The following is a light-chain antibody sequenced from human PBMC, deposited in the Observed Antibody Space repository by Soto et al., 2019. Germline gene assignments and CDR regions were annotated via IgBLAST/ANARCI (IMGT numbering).Light chain of an antibody. CDR3: QEYNAWPPGT. V-gene: IGKV3D-15*01. J-gene: IGKJ1*01. Sequence: EIVMTQSPATLSVSSGEGITLSCRASQSVKNHLAWYQHKPGQSPRLLIYDASTRATGVPARFSAGGSGTEFTLVISSLQSEAAAVYYCQEYNAWPPGTFGQGTKVEIK. CDR2: DAS. CDR1: QSVKNH.